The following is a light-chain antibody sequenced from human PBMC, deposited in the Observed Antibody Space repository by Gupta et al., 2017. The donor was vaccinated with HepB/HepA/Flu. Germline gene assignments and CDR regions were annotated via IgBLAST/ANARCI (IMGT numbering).Light chain of an antibody. CDR2: AAS. J-gene: IGKJ4*01. CDR1: QGISAW. Sequence: DIQMTQSPSSVSASVGDRVTITCRASQGISAWLAWYQQKPGRAPKLLIYAASNLQSGVPSRFSGSGSGTDFTLTISNLQPEDFAIYYCQQDDSFPFTFGRGTKVEIK. V-gene: IGKV1-12*01. CDR3: QQDDSFPFT.